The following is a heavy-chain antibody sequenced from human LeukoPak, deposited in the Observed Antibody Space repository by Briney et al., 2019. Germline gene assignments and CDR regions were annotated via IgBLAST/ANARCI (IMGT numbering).Heavy chain of an antibody. D-gene: IGHD1-7*01. CDR2: INPNSGGT. Sequence: ASVTVSCKASGYTFTDCCVHWVRQAPGQGLESMGWINPNSGGTKYAQKFQGRVTMTRDTSINTAYMELSRLTSDDTAVYYCATERTTFRTGTLGYWGQGALVTVSS. J-gene: IGHJ4*02. V-gene: IGHV1-2*02. CDR1: GYTFTDCC. CDR3: ATERTTFRTGTLGY.